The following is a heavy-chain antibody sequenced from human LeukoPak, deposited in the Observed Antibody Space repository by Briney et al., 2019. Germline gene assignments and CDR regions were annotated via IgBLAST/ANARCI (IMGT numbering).Heavy chain of an antibody. CDR1: VFTFSSYA. V-gene: IGHV3-30*04. D-gene: IGHD3-3*01. J-gene: IGHJ4*02. CDR2: ISYDGSNK. Sequence: GGSLRLSCAASVFTFSSYAMHWVRQAPVKGLEWVAVISYDGSNKYYADSVKGRFTISRDNSKNTLYLQMNSLRAEDTAVYYCARTPDSHWSGYYYFDYWGQGTLVTVSS. CDR3: ARTPDSHWSGYYYFDY.